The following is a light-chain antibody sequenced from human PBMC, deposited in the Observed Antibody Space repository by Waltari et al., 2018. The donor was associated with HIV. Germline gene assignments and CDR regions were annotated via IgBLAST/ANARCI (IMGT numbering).Light chain of an antibody. J-gene: IGLJ3*02. V-gene: IGLV2-14*01. Sequence: QSALTPPASVSGSPGQSLTISCTGTDPAVATYIYVSWFQHHPGKAPKLVIAEVSNRPSGVSHRCSGSKSGNTASLIISGLQAEDEAAYYCTSYTTTNTGVFGGGTNLTVL. CDR1: DPAVATYIY. CDR3: TSYTTTNTGV. CDR2: EVS.